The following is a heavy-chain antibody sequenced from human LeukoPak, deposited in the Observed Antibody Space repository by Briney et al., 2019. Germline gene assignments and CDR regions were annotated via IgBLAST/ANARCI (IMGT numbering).Heavy chain of an antibody. Sequence: SETLSLTCTVSGGSISSGSYYWSWIRQPAGKGLEWIGRIYTSGSTNYNPSLKSRVTISVDTSKNQFSLKLSSVTAADTAVYYCARGRIQLWSPFDYWGQGTLVTVSS. CDR2: IYTSGST. V-gene: IGHV4-61*02. D-gene: IGHD5-18*01. J-gene: IGHJ4*02. CDR1: GGSISSGSYY. CDR3: ARGRIQLWSPFDY.